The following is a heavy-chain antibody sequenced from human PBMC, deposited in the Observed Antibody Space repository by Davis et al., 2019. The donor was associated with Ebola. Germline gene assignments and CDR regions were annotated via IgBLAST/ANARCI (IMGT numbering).Heavy chain of an antibody. V-gene: IGHV3-23*01. Sequence: GESLKISCAASGFTFSSYAMSWVRQAPGKGLEWVSVISGSGGSTYYADSVKGRFTISRDNAKNSLYLQMNSLRAEDTAVYYCATRYSGNFWDLYYYYGMDVWGQGTTVTVSS. D-gene: IGHD1-26*01. CDR2: ISGSGGST. CDR3: ATRYSGNFWDLYYYYGMDV. J-gene: IGHJ6*02. CDR1: GFTFSSYA.